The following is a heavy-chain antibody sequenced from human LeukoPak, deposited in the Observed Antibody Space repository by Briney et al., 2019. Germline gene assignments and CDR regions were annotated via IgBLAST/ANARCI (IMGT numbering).Heavy chain of an antibody. J-gene: IGHJ5*02. CDR3: ARDGTVTTGSIWFDP. V-gene: IGHV3-23*01. Sequence: PGGSLRLSCAASGFTFSNYAMSWVRQAPGKGLEWVSAISGSGGSTYYADSVKGRFTISRDNAKNSLYLQMNSLRAEDTAVYYCARDGTVTTGSIWFDPWGQGTLVTVSS. CDR1: GFTFSNYA. D-gene: IGHD4-17*01. CDR2: ISGSGGST.